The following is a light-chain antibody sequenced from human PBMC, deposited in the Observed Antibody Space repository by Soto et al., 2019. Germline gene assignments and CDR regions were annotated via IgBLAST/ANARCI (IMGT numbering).Light chain of an antibody. J-gene: IGLJ2*01. V-gene: IGLV2-14*01. CDR3: SSYTSSNTLI. Sequence: QSALTQPASVSGSPGQSITISCTGTSSDVGGYNYVSWFQQSPGKAPKVMIYEVTNRPSGVYNRFSGSKSGNTASLTISGVQAEDEDDYYCSSYTSSNTLIFGGGTKLTVL. CDR2: EVT. CDR1: SSDVGGYNY.